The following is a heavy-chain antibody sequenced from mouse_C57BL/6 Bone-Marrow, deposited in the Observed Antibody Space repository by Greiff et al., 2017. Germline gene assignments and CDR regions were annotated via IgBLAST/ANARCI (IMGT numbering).Heavy chain of an antibody. CDR3: ARGGYEYDVDY. J-gene: IGHJ2*01. CDR1: GYTFTSYW. Sequence: QVQLQQSGAELVKPGASVKMSCKASGYTFTSYWITWVKQRPGQGLAWIGDIYPGSGSTNYNEKFKSKATMTVDTSSSTAYMQLSSLTSEDAAVYYCARGGYEYDVDYWGQGTTLTVSS. V-gene: IGHV1-55*01. D-gene: IGHD2-4*01. CDR2: IYPGSGST.